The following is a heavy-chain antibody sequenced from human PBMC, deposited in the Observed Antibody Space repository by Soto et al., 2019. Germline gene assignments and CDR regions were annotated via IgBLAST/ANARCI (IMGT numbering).Heavy chain of an antibody. CDR1: EDTFTRYV. Sequence: VSVKVSCKASEDTFTRYVIHWVRQAPGQRLEWMGWINAGNGNTKYSQNFQGRVTITRDASASTAYMELSSLRSQDTAVYYCATSTIDTSTWKQYFYGMDVWGQGSTVTVSS. V-gene: IGHV1-3*01. CDR2: INAGNGNT. CDR3: ATSTIDTSTWKQYFYGMDV. J-gene: IGHJ6*02. D-gene: IGHD6-13*01.